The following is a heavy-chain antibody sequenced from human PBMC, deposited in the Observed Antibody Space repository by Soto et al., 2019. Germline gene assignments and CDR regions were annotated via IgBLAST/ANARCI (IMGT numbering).Heavy chain of an antibody. J-gene: IGHJ6*03. CDR2: ISWNSGSI. CDR1: GFTFDDYA. V-gene: IGHV3-9*01. CDR3: AKDWGRWRLHYYYYMDV. Sequence: GGSLRLSCAASGFTFDDYAMHWVRQAPGKGLEWVSGISWNSGSIGYADSVKGRFTISRDNAKNSLYLQMNSLRAEDTALYYCAKDWGRWRLHYYYYMDVWGKGTTVTVSS. D-gene: IGHD3-16*01.